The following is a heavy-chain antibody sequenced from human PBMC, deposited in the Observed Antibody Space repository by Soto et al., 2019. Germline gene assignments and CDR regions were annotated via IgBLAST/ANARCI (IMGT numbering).Heavy chain of an antibody. CDR3: ARGSLGTVVTPDYFDY. CDR2: ISSSSSTI. V-gene: IGHV3-48*02. CDR1: GFTFSSYS. D-gene: IGHD2-21*02. Sequence: EVQLVESGGGLVQPGGSLRLSCAASGFTFSSYSMNWVRQAPGKGLAWVSYISSSSSTIYYADSVKGRFTISRDNAKNSLYLQMNSLRDEDTAVYYCARGSLGTVVTPDYFDYWGQGTLVTVSS. J-gene: IGHJ4*02.